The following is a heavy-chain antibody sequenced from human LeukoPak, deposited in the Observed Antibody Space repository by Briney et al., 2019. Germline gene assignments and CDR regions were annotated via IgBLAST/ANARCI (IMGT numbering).Heavy chain of an antibody. D-gene: IGHD5-24*01. CDR3: VRHISTNTGYFDS. J-gene: IGHJ4*02. CDR2: VYYDGTS. Sequence: SETLSLTCTVSGGSINSHSYYWGWIRQPPGKGLEWIGSVYYDGTSYSNPSLKSRVAVFVDTSRDQFSLDLSLVTTADTALYYCVRHISTNTGYFDSCGQGTLVSVSS. V-gene: IGHV4-39*01. CDR1: GGSINSHSYY.